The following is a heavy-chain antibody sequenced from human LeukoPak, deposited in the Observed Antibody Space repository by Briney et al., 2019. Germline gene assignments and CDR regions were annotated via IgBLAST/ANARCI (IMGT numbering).Heavy chain of an antibody. D-gene: IGHD5-24*01. J-gene: IGHJ4*02. CDR3: AKSGMTSIKEGFDY. CDR1: GFTFKSFA. V-gene: IGHV3-23*01. Sequence: GGSLRLYCASSGFTFKSFAMSWVRQAPGKGLELVSAIGGGGGSTYYADSVKGRFTISRDNSKNTLYLQMNSLRAEDTAVYYCAKSGMTSIKEGFDYWGQGTLVTVSS. CDR2: IGGGGGST.